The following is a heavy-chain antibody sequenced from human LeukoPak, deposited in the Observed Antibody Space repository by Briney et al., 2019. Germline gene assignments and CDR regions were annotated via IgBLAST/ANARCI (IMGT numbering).Heavy chain of an antibody. V-gene: IGHV3-23*01. CDR1: GFSFSNFA. CDR2: ISDSGGGT. D-gene: IGHD3-16*01. J-gene: IGHJ4*02. CDR3: AKVGVGWVAFEY. Sequence: PGGALRLSGAASGFSFSNFAMSWVRQAPGKGLQWVSAISDSGGGTFYADSVKGRFTISRDNSKNTLYLQMNSLRAEDTAVYYCAKVGVGWVAFEYWGQGTLVTVSS.